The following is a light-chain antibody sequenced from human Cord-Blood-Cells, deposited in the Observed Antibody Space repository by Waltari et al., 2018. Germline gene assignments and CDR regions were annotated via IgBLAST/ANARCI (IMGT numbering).Light chain of an antibody. CDR2: DAS. Sequence: DIQMTQSPSSLSASVGHRVTITCQASQDISNYLNWDQQKPGKAPKLLIYDASNLETGVPSRFSGSGAGTDFTFTISSLQPEDIATYYCQQYDNLPLKFGGGTKVEIK. CDR1: QDISNY. J-gene: IGKJ4*02. CDR3: QQYDNLPLK. V-gene: IGKV1-33*01.